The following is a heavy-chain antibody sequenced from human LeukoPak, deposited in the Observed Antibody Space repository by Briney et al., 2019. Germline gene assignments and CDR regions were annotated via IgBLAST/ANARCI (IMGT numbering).Heavy chain of an antibody. CDR2: INSDGSST. V-gene: IGHV3-74*01. D-gene: IGHD2-2*02. J-gene: IGHJ5*02. Sequence: HPGGSLRLSCAASGFTFSSYWMHWVRQAPGKGLVWVSRINSDGSSTSYADSVKGRFTISRDNAKNTLYLQMNSLRAEDTAVYYCARGDCSSTSCYTFDPWGQGTLVTVSS. CDR3: ARGDCSSTSCYTFDP. CDR1: GFTFSSYW.